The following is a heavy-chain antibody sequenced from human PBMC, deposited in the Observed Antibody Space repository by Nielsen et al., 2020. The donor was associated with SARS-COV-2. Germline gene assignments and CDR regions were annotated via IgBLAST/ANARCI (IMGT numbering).Heavy chain of an antibody. CDR1: GFTFSSYS. Sequence: GVLKISCAASGFTFSSYSMNWVRQAPGKGLEWVSSISSSSSYIYYADSVKGRFTISRDDSKNTQYLQMNSLRAEDTAVYYCAKGPDTSWYHLIDYWGLGTLVTVSS. V-gene: IGHV3-21*01. CDR2: ISSSSSYI. CDR3: AKGPDTSWYHLIDY. J-gene: IGHJ4*02. D-gene: IGHD6-13*01.